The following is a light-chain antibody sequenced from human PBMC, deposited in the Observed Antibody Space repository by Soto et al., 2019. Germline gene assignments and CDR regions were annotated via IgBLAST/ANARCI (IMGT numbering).Light chain of an antibody. CDR1: QSVSSN. CDR2: DAS. J-gene: IGKJ4*01. Sequence: DIVMTQSPASLSVSAGERATLSCRASQSVSSNLAWYQQKPGQAPRLLIYDASTRATGIPDRFSGSGSETEFTLTISSLQSEDFAVYYCQQCNWPLTLGGGTKVDIK. V-gene: IGKV3-15*01. CDR3: QQCNWPLT.